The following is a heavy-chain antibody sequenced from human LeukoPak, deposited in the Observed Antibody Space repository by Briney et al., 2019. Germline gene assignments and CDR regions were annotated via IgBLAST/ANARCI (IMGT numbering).Heavy chain of an antibody. Sequence: PGGSLRLSCAASGFTITTNYMNWVRQAPGKGLEWVSVIYGDDETNYADSVKGRFTISRDNAKNSLYLQMDSLRAEDTALYYCAKDTGSPTDAITMEDNAFDIWGQGTMVTVSS. CDR2: IYGDDET. V-gene: IGHV3-53*05. CDR1: GFTITTNY. J-gene: IGHJ3*02. CDR3: AKDTGSPTDAITMEDNAFDI. D-gene: IGHD3-3*01.